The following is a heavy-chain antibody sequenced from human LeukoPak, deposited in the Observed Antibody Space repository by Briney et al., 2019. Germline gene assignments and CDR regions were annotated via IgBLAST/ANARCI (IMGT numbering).Heavy chain of an antibody. CDR3: AGIYRVQLDY. D-gene: IGHD1-1*01. CDR1: GGSFSGYY. V-gene: IGHV4-34*01. CDR2: INHSGST. Sequence: SETLSLTCAVYGGSFSGYYWSWIRQPPGKGLEWIGEINHSGSTNYNPSLKSRVTISVDTSKNQFSLKLSSVTAADTAVYYCAGIYRVQLDYWGQGTLVTVSS. J-gene: IGHJ4*02.